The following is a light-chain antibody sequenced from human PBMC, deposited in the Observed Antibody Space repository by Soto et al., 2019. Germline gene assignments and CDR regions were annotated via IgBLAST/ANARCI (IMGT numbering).Light chain of an antibody. Sequence: IQMTQSPSTLSASLGARVTITCRASQSISSWLAWYQQKPGKAPKLLIFDVSSLESGVPSRFSGSGSGTEFTLTISNLQPADFAIHYAQRYASSPITFGQGTKVDI. V-gene: IGKV1-5*01. J-gene: IGKJ1*01. CDR2: DVS. CDR1: QSISSW. CDR3: QRYASSPIT.